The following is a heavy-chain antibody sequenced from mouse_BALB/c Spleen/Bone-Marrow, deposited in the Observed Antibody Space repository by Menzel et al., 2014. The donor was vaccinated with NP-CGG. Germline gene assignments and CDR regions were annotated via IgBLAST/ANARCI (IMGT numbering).Heavy chain of an antibody. V-gene: IGHV1S81*02. J-gene: IGHJ4*01. CDR2: INPSNGGT. Sequence: VQLQQSGAELVKPGASVKLSCKASGYTFXSYYMYWVKQRPGQGLGWIGEINPSNGGTNFNEKFKSKATLTVDKSSSTAYMQLSSLTSEDSAVYYCTRGRRDAMDYWGQGTSVTVSS. CDR3: TRGRRDAMDY. CDR1: GYTFXSYY.